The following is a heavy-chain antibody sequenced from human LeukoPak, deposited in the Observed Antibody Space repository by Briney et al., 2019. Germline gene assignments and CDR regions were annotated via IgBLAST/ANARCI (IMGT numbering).Heavy chain of an antibody. CDR3: ASQIYGSGSFHDAFDI. CDR2: ISSTGAYI. J-gene: IGHJ3*02. CDR1: VFSFSIFT. V-gene: IGHV3-21*01. D-gene: IGHD3-10*01. Sequence: PGGSLRLSCAASVFSFSIFTMNWVRQAPGKGLEWVSSISSTGAYIFYGESMKGRFTISRDNSKNTLYLQMNSLRAEDTAVYYCASQIYGSGSFHDAFDIWGQGTMVTVSS.